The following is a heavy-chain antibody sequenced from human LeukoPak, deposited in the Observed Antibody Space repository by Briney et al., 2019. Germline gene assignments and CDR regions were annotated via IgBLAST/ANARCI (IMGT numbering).Heavy chain of an antibody. CDR1: GYSISSGWY. D-gene: IGHD3-3*01. CDR2: IYHSGST. V-gene: IGHV4-38-2*02. J-gene: IGHJ2*01. CDR3: ARGRTGFWSGPRYFDL. Sequence: SETLSLTCTVSGYSISSGWYWGWIRQPPGKGLEWIGSIYHSGSTYYNPSLKSRVTISVDTSKNQFSLKLSSVTAADTAVYYCARGRTGFWSGPRYFDLWGRGTLVTVSS.